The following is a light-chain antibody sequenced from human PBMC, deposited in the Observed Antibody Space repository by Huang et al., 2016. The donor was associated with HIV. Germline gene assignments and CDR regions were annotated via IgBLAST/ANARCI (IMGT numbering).Light chain of an antibody. V-gene: IGKV3-15*01. CDR3: QQYNNWPSYT. CDR2: CAS. Sequence: EIVMTQSPATLSVSPGEGAPLSCRASQSVSSNLACYQPKPGQAPRLLIYCASPRAPYIPARFSGSVSGTEFTLTISSLQSEDFAVYYCQQYNNWPSYTFGQGTKLEIK. CDR1: QSVSSN. J-gene: IGKJ2*01.